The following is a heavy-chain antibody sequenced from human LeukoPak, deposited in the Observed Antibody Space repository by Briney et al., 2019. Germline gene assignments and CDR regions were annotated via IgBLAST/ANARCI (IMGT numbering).Heavy chain of an antibody. CDR3: VFDVPAAAFDI. Sequence: ASVKVSCKVSGGTFSSYTISWVRQAPGQGLEWMGWISAYNGNTNYAQKLQGRVTMTTDTSTSTAYMELRSLRSDDTAVYYCVFDVPAAAFDIWGQGTMVTVSS. D-gene: IGHD2-2*01. CDR2: ISAYNGNT. J-gene: IGHJ3*02. CDR1: GGTFSSYT. V-gene: IGHV1-18*01.